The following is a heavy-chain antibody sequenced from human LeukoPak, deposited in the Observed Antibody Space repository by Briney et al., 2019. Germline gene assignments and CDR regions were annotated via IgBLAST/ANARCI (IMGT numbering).Heavy chain of an antibody. J-gene: IGHJ5*02. CDR1: GFTFSSYA. CDR3: ARGPLLRYFGVDP. D-gene: IGHD3-9*01. CDR2: INHSGST. Sequence: TWGVLRLSCAASGFTFSSYAMSWVRQAPGKGLEWIGEINHSGSTNYNPSLKSRVTISVDTSKNQFSLKLSSVTAADTAVYYCARGPLLRYFGVDPWGQGTLVTVSS. V-gene: IGHV4-34*01.